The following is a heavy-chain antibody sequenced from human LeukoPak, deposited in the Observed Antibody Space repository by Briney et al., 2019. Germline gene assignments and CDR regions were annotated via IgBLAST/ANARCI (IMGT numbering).Heavy chain of an antibody. J-gene: IGHJ3*01. Sequence: GGSLRLSCAASRFAFHNYAMTWIRQAPERGLEWVSSISVDGGDIKYTDSAKGRFTISRDNSKGTLYLQMDSLRAEDTAVYYCARYGNGEWLAHYAFDVWGQGTMVTVAS. CDR2: ISVDGGDI. CDR1: RFAFHNYA. D-gene: IGHD6-19*01. V-gene: IGHV3-23*01. CDR3: ARYGNGEWLAHYAFDV.